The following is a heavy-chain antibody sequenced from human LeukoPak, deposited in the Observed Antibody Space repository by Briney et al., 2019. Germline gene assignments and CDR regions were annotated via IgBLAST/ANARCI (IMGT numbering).Heavy chain of an antibody. Sequence: GGSLRLSCAVSGITLSNYAMSWVRQAPGKGLEWVAGISGGGGGTNYADSVKGRFTISRDNPKNTLYLQMNNLRADDTAVYFCAKRGVVIRVILVGFHKEAYYFDSWGQGALVTVSS. D-gene: IGHD3-22*01. CDR1: GITLSNYA. CDR3: AKRGVVIRVILVGFHKEAYYFDS. CDR2: ISGGGGGT. V-gene: IGHV3-23*01. J-gene: IGHJ4*02.